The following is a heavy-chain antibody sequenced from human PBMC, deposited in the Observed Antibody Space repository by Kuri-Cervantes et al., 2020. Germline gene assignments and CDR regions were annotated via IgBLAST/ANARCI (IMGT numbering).Heavy chain of an antibody. CDR1: GYTFTSYY. V-gene: IGHV1-46*01. D-gene: IGHD6-19*01. CDR3: ATNRGIAVAGSPEFDY. J-gene: IGHJ4*02. CDR2: INPSGGST. Sequence: ASVKVSCKASGYTFTSYYMHWVRQAPGQGLEWMGIINPSGGSTSYAQKFQGRVTMTRDTSTSTVYMELSSLRSEDTAVYYCATNRGIAVAGSPEFDYWGQGTLVTVSS.